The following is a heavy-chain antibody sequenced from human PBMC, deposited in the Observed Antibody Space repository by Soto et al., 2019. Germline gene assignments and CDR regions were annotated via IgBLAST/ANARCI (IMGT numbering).Heavy chain of an antibody. CDR2: IIPIFGTA. D-gene: IGHD3-9*01. V-gene: IGHV1-69*13. CDR3: AGTRMGYDILTGYLHY. Sequence: GASVKVSCKASGGTFSSYAISWVRQAPGQGLEWMGGIIPIFGTANYAQKFQGRVTITADESTSTAYMELSSLRSEDTAVYYCAGTRMGYDILTGYLHYWGQGTLVTVSS. J-gene: IGHJ4*02. CDR1: GGTFSSYA.